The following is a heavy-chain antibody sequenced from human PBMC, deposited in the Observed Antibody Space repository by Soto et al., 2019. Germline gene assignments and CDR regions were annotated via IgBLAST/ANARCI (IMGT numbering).Heavy chain of an antibody. J-gene: IGHJ6*03. D-gene: IGHD2-21*01. V-gene: IGHV4-34*01. CDR1: GGSLIDYF. Sequence: PSETLSLTCVVSGGSLIDYFRSWIRQPPGMALEWIGEINHLGSINYNPSLKSRVTMSVDTSKNQFSLTLNSVTAADTATYYCARGGISHWAYFYYMDVWDRGTTVTVSS. CDR2: INHLGSI. CDR3: ARGGISHWAYFYYMDV.